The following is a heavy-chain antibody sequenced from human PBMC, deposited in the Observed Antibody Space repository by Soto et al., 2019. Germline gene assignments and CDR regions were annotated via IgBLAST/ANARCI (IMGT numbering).Heavy chain of an antibody. CDR1: GGSISSSSYY. J-gene: IGHJ5*02. CDR2: IYYSGST. D-gene: IGHD2-15*01. CDR3: ASSKLRRIYQWWFDP. V-gene: IGHV4-39*01. Sequence: PSETLSLTCTVSGGSISSSSYYWGWIRQPPGKGLEWIGSIYYSGSTYYNPSLKSRVTISVDTSKNQFSLKLSSVTAADTAVYYCASSKLRRIYQWWFDPWGQGTLVTVSS.